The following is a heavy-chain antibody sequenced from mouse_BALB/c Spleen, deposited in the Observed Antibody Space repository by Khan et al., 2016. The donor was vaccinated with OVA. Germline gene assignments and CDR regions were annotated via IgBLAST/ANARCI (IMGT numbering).Heavy chain of an antibody. V-gene: IGHV14-1*02. CDR2: IDPENGNT. J-gene: IGHJ3*01. CDR1: GFNIKDYY. CDR3: ARSGYSAWFAY. Sequence: VQLKESGAELVRPRALVKMSCKASGFNIKDYYMHWVKQRPEQGLEWIGWIDPENGNTIYDPKFQGKASITADTSSNTANLQLSSLASEDNAVYYCARSGYSAWFAYWGQGTLVTVSA.